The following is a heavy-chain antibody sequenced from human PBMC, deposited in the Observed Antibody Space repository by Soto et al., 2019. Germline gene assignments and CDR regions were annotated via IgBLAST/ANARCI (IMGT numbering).Heavy chain of an antibody. D-gene: IGHD6-19*01. V-gene: IGHV3-30*18. CDR2: IASDGRDK. J-gene: IGHJ4*02. CDR1: GFTFSNYG. Sequence: QVQLVESGGGVVQPGRSLRLSCAASGFTFSNYGMHWVRQAPGKGLEWVAVIASDGRDKKYADSVRGRFTISRDNSKNTMYLEMNSLRGDDAAVYYRTKDKGPGPAVYYFDYWGQGTLVTVSS. CDR3: TKDKGPGPAVYYFDY.